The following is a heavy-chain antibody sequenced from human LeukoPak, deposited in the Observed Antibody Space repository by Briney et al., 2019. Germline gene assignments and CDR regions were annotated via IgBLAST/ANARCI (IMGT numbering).Heavy chain of an antibody. Sequence: PSETLSLTCTVSGGSISNSNYYWGWFRQPPGKELEWIGSIYNSGSPYYSPSLKSRVTISVDTSKNQFSLELTSVSAADTAVYYCGTPRPLTTAAATDYWGQGTLVIVSS. CDR3: GTPRPLTTAAATDY. CDR2: IYNSGSP. J-gene: IGHJ4*02. D-gene: IGHD6-13*01. CDR1: GGSISNSNYY. V-gene: IGHV4-39*01.